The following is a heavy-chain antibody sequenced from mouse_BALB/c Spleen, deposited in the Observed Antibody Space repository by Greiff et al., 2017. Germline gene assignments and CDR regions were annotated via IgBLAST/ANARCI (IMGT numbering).Heavy chain of an antibody. CDR1: GYTFTSYV. CDR2: INPYNDGT. V-gene: IGHV1-14*01. Sequence: VQLQQSGPELVKPGASVKMSCKASGYTFTSYVMHWVKQKPGQGLEWIGYINPYNDGTKYNEKFKGKATLTSDKSSSTAYMELSSLTSEDSAVYYCAKGYYDYGFAYWGQGTLVTVSA. CDR3: AKGYYDYGFAY. J-gene: IGHJ3*01. D-gene: IGHD2-4*01.